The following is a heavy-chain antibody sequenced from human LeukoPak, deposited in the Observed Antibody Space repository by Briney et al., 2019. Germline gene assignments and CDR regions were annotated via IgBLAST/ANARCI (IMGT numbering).Heavy chain of an antibody. J-gene: IGHJ5*02. D-gene: IGHD5-18*01. V-gene: IGHV4-39*07. CDR1: GGSISSSSYY. Sequence: SETLSLTCTVSGGSISSSSYYWGWIRQPPGKGLEWIGSIYYSGITNYNPSLKSRVTISVDKSKNQFSLRLSSVTAADTAVYYCARGPGGYSFWFDPWGQGTLVTVSS. CDR2: IYYSGIT. CDR3: ARGPGGYSFWFDP.